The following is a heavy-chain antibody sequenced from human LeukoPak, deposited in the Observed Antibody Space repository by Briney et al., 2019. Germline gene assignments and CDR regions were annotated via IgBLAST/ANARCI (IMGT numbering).Heavy chain of an antibody. J-gene: IGHJ5*02. V-gene: IGHV4-59*01. CDR3: ARGRVPAAIDWFDP. CDR2: IYYSGST. CDR1: GGSISSYY. Sequence: SETLSLTCTVSGGSISSYYGIWMREPRGKGGECIGYIYYSGSTPYNPSLTTRVTISVDTSKNQFSLKLSSVTAADTAVYYCARGRVPAAIDWFDPWGQGTLVTVSS. D-gene: IGHD2-2*01.